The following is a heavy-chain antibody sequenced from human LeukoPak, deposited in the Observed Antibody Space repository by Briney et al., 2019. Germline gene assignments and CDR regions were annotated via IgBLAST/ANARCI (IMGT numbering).Heavy chain of an antibody. D-gene: IGHD3-16*01. CDR2: INSDGSST. CDR1: GFTFSSYW. CDR3: ARARRLGARDRQVNAFDI. V-gene: IGHV3-74*01. Sequence: GGSLRLSCAASGFTFSSYWMHWVRQAPGKGLVWVSRINSDGSSTSYADSVKGRFTISRDNAKNSLYLQMNSLRAEDTAVYYCARARRLGARDRQVNAFDIWGQGTMVTVSS. J-gene: IGHJ3*02.